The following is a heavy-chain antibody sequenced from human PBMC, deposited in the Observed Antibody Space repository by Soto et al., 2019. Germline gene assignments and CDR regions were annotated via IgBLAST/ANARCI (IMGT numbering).Heavy chain of an antibody. CDR3: ARVWSSGYYYSDY. D-gene: IGHD3-22*01. Sequence: EVQLVESGGGLVQPGGSLRLSCAASGFTFSSYEMNWVRQAPGKGLEWVSYISSSGSTIYYADSVKGRFTISRDNAKNSLYLQKNSLRAEDMAVYYCARVWSSGYYYSDYWGQGTLVTVSS. V-gene: IGHV3-48*03. J-gene: IGHJ4*02. CDR1: GFTFSSYE. CDR2: ISSSGSTI.